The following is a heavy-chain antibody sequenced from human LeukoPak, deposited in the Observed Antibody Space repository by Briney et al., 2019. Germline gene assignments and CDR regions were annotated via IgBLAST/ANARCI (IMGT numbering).Heavy chain of an antibody. CDR2: IYPGDSDT. CDR3: ARLVGATPDDAFDI. V-gene: IGHV5-51*01. J-gene: IGHJ3*02. CDR1: GYRFTSYW. D-gene: IGHD1-26*01. Sequence: GESLQISCQASGYRFTSYWIGWVRQMPGKGLEWMGIIYPGDSDTRYSPSFQGQVTISAGKSISTSYLQWSSLKASDTAMYYCARLVGATPDDAFDIWGQGTMVTVSS.